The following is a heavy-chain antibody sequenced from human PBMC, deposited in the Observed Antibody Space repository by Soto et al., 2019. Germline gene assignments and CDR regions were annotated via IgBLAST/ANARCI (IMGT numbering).Heavy chain of an antibody. D-gene: IGHD5-12*01. CDR3: ARQAERRGYSGYGPPGDYYYYGMDV. Sequence: SQTLSLTCTVSGGSISSSSYYWGWIRQPPGKGLEWIGSIYYSGSTYYNPSLKSRVTISVDTSKNQFSLKLSSVTAADTAVYYCARQAERRGYSGYGPPGDYYYYGMDVWGQGTTVTVSS. J-gene: IGHJ6*02. V-gene: IGHV4-39*01. CDR2: IYYSGST. CDR1: GGSISSSSYY.